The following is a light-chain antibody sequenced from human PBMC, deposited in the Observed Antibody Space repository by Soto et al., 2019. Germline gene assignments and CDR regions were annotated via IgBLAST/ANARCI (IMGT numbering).Light chain of an antibody. CDR1: QSVSSS. CDR3: QQRSNWRIT. Sequence: EIVMTQSPATLSVSPGERATLSCSASQSVSSSLAWYQQKPGQAPRLLISDTSNRATGIPARFSGSGSGTDFTLTISSLEPEDFAVYYCQQRSNWRITFGQGTRLEIK. J-gene: IGKJ5*01. V-gene: IGKV3-11*01. CDR2: DTS.